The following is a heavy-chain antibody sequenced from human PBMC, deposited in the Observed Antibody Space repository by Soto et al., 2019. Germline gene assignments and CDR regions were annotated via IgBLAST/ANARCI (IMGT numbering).Heavy chain of an antibody. CDR1: GGSFRNYV. CDR3: SLHSDRNSYSRLDF. D-gene: IGHD2-21*01. CDR2: IIPVFETR. J-gene: IGHJ4*02. Sequence: QVQLVQSGAEVKKPGSSVKVSCRASGGSFRNYVMSWVRQAPGQGLEWMGGIIPVFETRTYAQKFQGRVTITADDSTTTVAMGRSNLRSEDTAVYFCSLHSDRNSYSRLDFWGQGTLVTVSS. V-gene: IGHV1-69*01.